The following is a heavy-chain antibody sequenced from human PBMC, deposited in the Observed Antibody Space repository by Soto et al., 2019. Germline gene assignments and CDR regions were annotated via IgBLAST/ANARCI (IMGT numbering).Heavy chain of an antibody. Sequence: QVQLVESGGGVVQPGRSLRLSCAASGFTFSSYAMHWVRQAPGKGLEWVAVISYDGSNKYYADSVKGRFTISRDNSKNTLYLQMNSLRAKDTAVYYCASSDYDFWSGYPNDYWGQGTLVTVSS. J-gene: IGHJ4*02. V-gene: IGHV3-30-3*01. CDR1: GFTFSSYA. D-gene: IGHD3-3*01. CDR2: ISYDGSNK. CDR3: ASSDYDFWSGYPNDY.